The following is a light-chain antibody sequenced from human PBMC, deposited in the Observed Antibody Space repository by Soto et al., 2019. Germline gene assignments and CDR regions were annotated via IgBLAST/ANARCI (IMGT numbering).Light chain of an antibody. CDR2: GAS. CDR3: QQYASAPLT. CDR1: QSVRSNY. Sequence: EIVLTQSPGTLSLSSGERATLSCRASQSVRSNYLAWYQQRPGQAPRLLIYGASSRATGIPDRFGGSGSGRDFTITISSREPEDYAVYYCQQYASAPLTFGGGTKGEIK. V-gene: IGKV3-20*01. J-gene: IGKJ4*01.